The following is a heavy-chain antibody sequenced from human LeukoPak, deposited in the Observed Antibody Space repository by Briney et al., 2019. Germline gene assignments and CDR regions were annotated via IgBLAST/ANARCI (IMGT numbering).Heavy chain of an antibody. CDR1: GYSISSGYY. CDR3: VRYGDYGGYFDL. D-gene: IGHD4-17*01. V-gene: IGHV4-38-2*01. Sequence: SETLSLTCAVSGYSISSGYYWGWIRQPPGKGLEGIGSIYHSGSTYYNPSLKSRVTISVDTSKNPFSLKLSSVTAADTAVYYCVRYGDYGGYFDLWGRGTLVTVSS. CDR2: IYHSGST. J-gene: IGHJ2*01.